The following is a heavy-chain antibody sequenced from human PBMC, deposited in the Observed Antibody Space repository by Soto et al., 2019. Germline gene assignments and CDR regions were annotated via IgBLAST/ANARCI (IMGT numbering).Heavy chain of an antibody. Sequence: SETLSLTCTVSGGSISSYYWSWIRQPPGKGLEWIGYIYYSGSTNYNPSLKSRVTISVDTPKNQFSLKLSSVTAADTAVYYCAREIRRSGYFDYWGQGTLVTVSS. CDR3: AREIRRSGYFDY. V-gene: IGHV4-59*01. CDR2: IYYSGST. J-gene: IGHJ4*02. CDR1: GGSISSYY. D-gene: IGHD3-3*01.